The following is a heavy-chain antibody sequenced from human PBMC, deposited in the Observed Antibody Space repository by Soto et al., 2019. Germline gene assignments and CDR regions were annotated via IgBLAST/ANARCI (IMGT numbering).Heavy chain of an antibody. V-gene: IGHV2-5*02. Sequence: QITLKESGPTLVKPTQTLTLTCTFSGFSLSTGGVGVAWIRQPPGKALEWLAVIYWDDDKRYSPSLKNRVTVTKDTPKNQVALTMTNLAPVDTATYYCAHTPFFGDKLDFWGQGTLVSVSS. D-gene: IGHD4-17*01. CDR1: GFSLSTGGVG. CDR2: IYWDDDK. CDR3: AHTPFFGDKLDF. J-gene: IGHJ4*02.